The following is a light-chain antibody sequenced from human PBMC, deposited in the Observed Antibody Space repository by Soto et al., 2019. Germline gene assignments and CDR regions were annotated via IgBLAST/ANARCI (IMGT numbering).Light chain of an antibody. Sequence: QSALTQPASVSGSPGQSITISCTGTSSDVGAYNYVSWFQQHPGKAPKLLIYEVSNRPSGVSYRLSGSKSGSTASLTISGLQAEDEADYYCSSYTRSRTYVFGTGTKVTV. CDR1: SSDVGAYNY. J-gene: IGLJ1*01. CDR2: EVS. CDR3: SSYTRSRTYV. V-gene: IGLV2-14*01.